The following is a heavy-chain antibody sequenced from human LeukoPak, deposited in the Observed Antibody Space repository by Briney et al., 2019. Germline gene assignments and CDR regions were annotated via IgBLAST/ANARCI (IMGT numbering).Heavy chain of an antibody. Sequence: GGSLRLSCAASGFTFSSYAMHWVRQAPGKGLEWVAVISYDGSNKYYADSVKGRFTISRDNSKNTLYLQMNSLRAEDTAVYYCARDQLTTDRQYDAFDIWGQGTMVTVSS. J-gene: IGHJ3*02. CDR3: ARDQLTTDRQYDAFDI. V-gene: IGHV3-30-3*01. CDR2: ISYDGSNK. CDR1: GFTFSSYA. D-gene: IGHD4-17*01.